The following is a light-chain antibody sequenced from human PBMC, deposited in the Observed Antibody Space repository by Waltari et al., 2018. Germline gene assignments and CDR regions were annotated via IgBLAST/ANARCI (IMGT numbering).Light chain of an antibody. CDR2: DAS. V-gene: IGKV3-11*01. Sequence: EIVLTQSPATLSLSPGDRATLSCRASQSVGNFLAWYQHKPGHAPRLLIYDASNRATGIPATFSGSGSGTDFTLTISSLQPEDFALYYCQQRSGWPPSITFGQGTRLEI. J-gene: IGKJ5*01. CDR3: QQRSGWPPSIT. CDR1: QSVGNF.